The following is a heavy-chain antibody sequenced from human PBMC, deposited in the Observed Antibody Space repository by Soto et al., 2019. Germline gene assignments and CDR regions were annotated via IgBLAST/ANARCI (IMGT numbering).Heavy chain of an antibody. V-gene: IGHV4-39*01. CDR1: GGSISSGGYY. Sequence: SETLSLTCTVSGGSISSGGYYWSWIRQPPGKTLEWIGTIYYHGNTYSNPSLKSRVTISVDTSNNQLSLKLRSVTAADTAVYYCARASYDSSTYYLDYWGQGTLVTVSS. D-gene: IGHD3-22*01. J-gene: IGHJ4*02. CDR2: IYYHGNT. CDR3: ARASYDSSTYYLDY.